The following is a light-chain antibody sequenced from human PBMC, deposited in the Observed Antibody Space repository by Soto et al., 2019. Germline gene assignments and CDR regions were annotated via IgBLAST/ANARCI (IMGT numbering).Light chain of an antibody. CDR1: QSVSSN. CDR3: QQPKSLPRT. J-gene: IGKJ4*01. V-gene: IGKV3D-15*01. Sequence: EIVMTQSPATLSVSPGERATLSCRASQSVSSNLAWYQQKPGQAPRLLIYGASSRATGIPDRFGGSGSGTDFTLTISSLQPEDFATYYCQQPKSLPRTFGGGTKVDIK. CDR2: GAS.